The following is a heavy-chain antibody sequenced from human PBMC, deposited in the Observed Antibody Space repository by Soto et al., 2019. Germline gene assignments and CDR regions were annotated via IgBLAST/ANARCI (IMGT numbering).Heavy chain of an antibody. CDR3: ARVVRYCSSTSCYLHMDV. D-gene: IGHD2-2*01. CDR2: MNPNSGNT. V-gene: IGHV1-8*01. J-gene: IGHJ6*03. CDR1: GYTFTSYD. Sequence: ASVKVSCKASGYTFTSYDINWVRQATGQGLEWMGWMNPNSGNTGYAQKFQGRVTMTRNTSISTAYMELSSLRSEDTAVYYCARVVRYCSSTSCYLHMDVWGKGTTVTVSS.